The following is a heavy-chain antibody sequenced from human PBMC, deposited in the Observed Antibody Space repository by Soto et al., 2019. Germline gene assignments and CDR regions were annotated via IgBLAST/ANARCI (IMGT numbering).Heavy chain of an antibody. CDR2: IRGGGEST. V-gene: IGHV3-23*01. CDR1: GFIFGNYM. CDR3: APHVHCSGGSCHYDAFDI. Sequence: EVQLLESGGGLVQPGESLRLSCAFSGFIFGNYMMTWVRQAPGKGLEWVSTIRGGGESTYYADSMKGRFTISRDNPKNTLYLQMASVGVEDTAVYYCAPHVHCSGGSCHYDAFDIRGQGTMVTVSS. D-gene: IGHD2-15*01. J-gene: IGHJ3*02.